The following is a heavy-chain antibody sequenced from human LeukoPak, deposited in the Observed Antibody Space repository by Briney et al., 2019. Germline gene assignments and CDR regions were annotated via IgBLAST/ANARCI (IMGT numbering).Heavy chain of an antibody. V-gene: IGHV1-18*01. CDR1: GYTFTSYG. CDR3: ARERRYYDSSGYPDY. D-gene: IGHD3-22*01. CDR2: ISAYNGNT. Sequence: ASVKVSCKASGYTFTSYGISWVRQAPGQGLEWMGWISAYNGNTNYAQKLRGRVTMTTDTSTSTAYMELRSLRSDDTAVYYCARERRYYDSSGYPDYWGQGTLVTVSS. J-gene: IGHJ4*02.